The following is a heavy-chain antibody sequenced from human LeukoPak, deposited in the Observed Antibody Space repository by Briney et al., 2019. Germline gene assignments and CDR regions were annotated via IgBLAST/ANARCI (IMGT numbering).Heavy chain of an antibody. D-gene: IGHD5-12*01. CDR1: GGTFSSYA. CDR3: ARDSGYDYYFDY. Sequence: SVKVSCKASGGTFSSYAISWVRQAPGQGLEWMGRIIPILGIANYAQKFQGRVTITADKSTSTAYMELSSLRSEDTAVYYCARDSGYDYYFDYWGQGTLVTVSS. CDR2: IIPILGIA. V-gene: IGHV1-69*04. J-gene: IGHJ4*02.